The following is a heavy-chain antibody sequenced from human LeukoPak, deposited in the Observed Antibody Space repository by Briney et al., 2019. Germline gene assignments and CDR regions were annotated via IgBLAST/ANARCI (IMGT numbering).Heavy chain of an antibody. CDR3: TRKGGPTLDY. J-gene: IGHJ4*02. CDR2: IRSKAYGGTT. V-gene: IGHV3-49*04. D-gene: IGHD3-16*01. CDR1: GSTFAVYA. Sequence: GGSLRLSGTASGSTFAVYAMSWVRKAPGKGLRWVGFIRSKAYGGTTEYAASVKGRFTISRDDSKSIAYLQMNSLKTEDTAVYYCTRKGGPTLDYWGQGTLVTVSS.